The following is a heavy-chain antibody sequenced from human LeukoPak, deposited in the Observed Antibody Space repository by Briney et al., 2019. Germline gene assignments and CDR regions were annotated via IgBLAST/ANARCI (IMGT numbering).Heavy chain of an antibody. CDR1: GFTFSSYG. CDR2: IWYDGSNK. Sequence: GGSLRLSCAASGFTFSSYGMHWVRQAPGKGLEWVAVIWYDGSNKYYADSVKGRFTISRDNSKNTLYLQMNSLRAEDTAVYYCAKQGTNDFRSGYYGWGDHFDYWGQGTLVTVSS. J-gene: IGHJ4*02. D-gene: IGHD3-3*01. CDR3: AKQGTNDFRSGYYGWGDHFDY. V-gene: IGHV3-33*06.